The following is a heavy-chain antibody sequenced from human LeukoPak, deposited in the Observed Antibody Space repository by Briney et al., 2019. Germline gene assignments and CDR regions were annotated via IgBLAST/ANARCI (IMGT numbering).Heavy chain of an antibody. CDR3: ARGRPRYSSSWYAINLGYYFGY. CDR2: INHSGST. V-gene: IGHV4-34*01. Sequence: PSQTLSLTCAVYGGSFSGYYWSWIRQPPGKGLEWIGEINHSGSTNYNPSLKSRVTISVDTSKNQFSLKLSSVTAADTAVYYCARGRPRYSSSWYAINLGYYFGYWGQGTLVTVSS. D-gene: IGHD6-13*01. CDR1: GGSFSGYY. J-gene: IGHJ4*02.